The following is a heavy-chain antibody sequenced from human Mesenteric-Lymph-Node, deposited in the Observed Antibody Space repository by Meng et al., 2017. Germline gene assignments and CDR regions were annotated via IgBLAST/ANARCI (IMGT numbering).Heavy chain of an antibody. CDR3: ATAQGRYYDSSGFASPVDY. V-gene: IGHV1-24*01. CDR2: FDPEDGET. Sequence: ASVKVSCKVSGYTLTELSMHWVRQAPGKGLEWMGGFDPEDGETIYAQKFQGRVTMTEDTSTDTAYMELSSLRSEDTAVYYCATAQGRYYDSSGFASPVDYWGQGTLVTVSS. CDR1: GYTLTELS. D-gene: IGHD3-22*01. J-gene: IGHJ4*02.